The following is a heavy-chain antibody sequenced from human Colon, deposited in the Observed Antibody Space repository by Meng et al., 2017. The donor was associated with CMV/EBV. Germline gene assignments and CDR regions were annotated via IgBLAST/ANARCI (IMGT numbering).Heavy chain of an antibody. D-gene: IGHD6-6*01. CDR1: GGSFSGYY. CDR2: INHSGST. CDR3: ARGWQLVVDY. V-gene: IGHV4-34*01. Sequence: SQTLSLTCAVYGGSFSGYYWSWIRQPPGKGLEWIGEINHSGSTNYNPSLKSRVTISVDTSKNQFSLKLSSVTAADTAVYYCARGWQLVVDYWGQGTLVTVSS. J-gene: IGHJ4*02.